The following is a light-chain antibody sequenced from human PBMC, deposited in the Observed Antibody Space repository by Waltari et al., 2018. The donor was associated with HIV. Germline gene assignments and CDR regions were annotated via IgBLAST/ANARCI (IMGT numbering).Light chain of an antibody. J-gene: IGLJ3*02. V-gene: IGLV3-21*01. CDR2: DDS. CDR3: QVWDSNSDHWV. Sequence: SYVLTQPPSVSVAPGTTARVSCGGYDIGSKTVHWYQQKPGQAPVLVIFDDSDRPSGIPERCAGSNSVNTATLTSSRVEAGDEADYYCQVWDSNSDHWVFGGGTKLTVL. CDR1: DIGSKT.